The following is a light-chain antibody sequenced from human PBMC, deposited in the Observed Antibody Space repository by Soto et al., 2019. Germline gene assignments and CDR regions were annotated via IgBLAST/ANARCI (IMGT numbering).Light chain of an antibody. Sequence: EIVMTQSPATLSVSPGERATLSCRAGQSVSSNLAWYQQKPGQAPTLLIYGASARATGIPVRFSGSRSGTEFTLTISSLLSEDFAVYYCQHYNNWPFTFGQGTKLEIK. CDR3: QHYNNWPFT. V-gene: IGKV3-15*01. J-gene: IGKJ2*01. CDR1: QSVSSN. CDR2: GAS.